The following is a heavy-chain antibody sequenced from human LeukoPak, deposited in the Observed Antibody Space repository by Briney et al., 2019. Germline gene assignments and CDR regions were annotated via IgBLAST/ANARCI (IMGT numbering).Heavy chain of an antibody. CDR3: ARRIWYTDSWRGLDY. Sequence: HGESLKISCKCSGYSFSSYWIVWVRQMPGKGLEWMGIIYPGDSDTKYSPSFQGQVTISADKSISTAYLQWSSLKASDTAIYYCARRIWYTDSWRGLDYWGQGTLVSVSS. J-gene: IGHJ4*02. CDR1: GYSFSSYW. V-gene: IGHV5-51*01. CDR2: IYPGDSDT. D-gene: IGHD2-8*01.